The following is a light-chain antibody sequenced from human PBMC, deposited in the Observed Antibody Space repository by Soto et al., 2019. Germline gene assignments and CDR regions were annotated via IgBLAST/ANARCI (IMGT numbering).Light chain of an antibody. V-gene: IGKV3-20*01. CDR3: QQYNTLYT. CDR2: GAS. CDR1: QSVTINY. J-gene: IGKJ2*01. Sequence: EIVLTQSPGTLSLSPGERATLSCRASQSVTINYLAWYQQKPGQAPRLLVYGASTRATGIPDRFSGSGSGTDFTLTISSLQPDDSATYYCQQYNTLYTFGQGTKLE.